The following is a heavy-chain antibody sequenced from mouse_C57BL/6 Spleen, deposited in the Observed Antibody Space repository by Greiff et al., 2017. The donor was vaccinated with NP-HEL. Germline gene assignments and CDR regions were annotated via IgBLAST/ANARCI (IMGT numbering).Heavy chain of an antibody. CDR2: ISSGVDYI. CDR1: GFTFSSYA. V-gene: IGHV5-9-1*02. CDR3: TRAFYYDYDPYAMDY. J-gene: IGHJ4*01. Sequence: EVQLVESGEGLVKPGGSLKLSCAASGFTFSSYAMSWVRQTPEKRLEWVAYISSGVDYIYYADTVKGRFTISRDNARNTLYLQMSSLKSEDTAMYYCTRAFYYDYDPYAMDYWGQGTSVTVSS. D-gene: IGHD2-4*01.